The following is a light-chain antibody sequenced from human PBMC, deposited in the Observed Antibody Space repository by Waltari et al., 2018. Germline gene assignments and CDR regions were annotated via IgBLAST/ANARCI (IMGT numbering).Light chain of an antibody. CDR2: EDS. J-gene: IGLJ2*01. CDR3: AAWDDSLNGYVV. V-gene: IGLV3-10*01. Sequence: SYELTQPPSVSVSPGQTARITCSGDAVPKKYVYWYQQKSGRAPVLVIYEDSKRPSGIPETFSGSSSGTMATLTISGLQSEDEADYYCAAWDDSLNGYVVFGGGTKLTVL. CDR1: AVPKKY.